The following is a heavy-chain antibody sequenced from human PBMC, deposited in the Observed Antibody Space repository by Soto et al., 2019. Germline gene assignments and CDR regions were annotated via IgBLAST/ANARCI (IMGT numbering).Heavy chain of an antibody. Sequence: GASVKVSCKASGGTFSSYAFSWVRQAPGQGLEWMGGIIRIFHTPTYAQKFQGRVTITADESTSTAYTELISLRSDDTAVYYCVHRRDGYNSAFFDSWGQGTLVTVSS. J-gene: IGHJ4*02. D-gene: IGHD5-12*01. V-gene: IGHV1-69*13. CDR2: IIRIFHTP. CDR1: GGTFSSYA. CDR3: VHRRDGYNSAFFDS.